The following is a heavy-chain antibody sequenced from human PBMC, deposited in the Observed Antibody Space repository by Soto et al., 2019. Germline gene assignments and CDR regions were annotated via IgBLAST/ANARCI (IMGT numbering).Heavy chain of an antibody. CDR3: ARNNWNDVYYYYGMDV. CDR2: IIPIFGTA. CDR1: GGTFSSYA. J-gene: IGHJ6*02. V-gene: IGHV1-69*13. Sequence: ASVKVSCKASGGTFSSYAISWVRQAPGQGLEWMGGIIPIFGTANYAQKFQGRVTITADESTSTAYMELSSLRSEDTAVYYCARNNWNDVYYYYGMDVWGQGTTVTAP. D-gene: IGHD1-1*01.